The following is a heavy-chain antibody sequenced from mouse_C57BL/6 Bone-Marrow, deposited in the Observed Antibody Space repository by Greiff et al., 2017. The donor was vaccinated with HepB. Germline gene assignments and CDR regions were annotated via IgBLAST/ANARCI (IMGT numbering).Heavy chain of an antibody. CDR1: GYTFTEYT. V-gene: IGHV1-62-2*01. CDR3: ARHEEYYYYPGDYAMDY. CDR2: FYPGSGSI. Sequence: QVQLQQSGAELVKPGASVKLSCKASGYTFTEYTIHWVKQRSGQGLEWIGWFYPGSGSIKYNEKFKDKATLTADKSSSTVYMELSRLTSEDSAVYFCARHEEYYYYPGDYAMDYWGQGTSVTVSS. J-gene: IGHJ4*01. D-gene: IGHD2-4*01.